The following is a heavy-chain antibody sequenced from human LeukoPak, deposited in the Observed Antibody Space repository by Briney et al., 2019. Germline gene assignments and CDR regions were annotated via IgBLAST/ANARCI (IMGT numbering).Heavy chain of an antibody. Sequence: TSQTLSLTCTVSGGSISSGGYYWSWIRQHPGKGLEWIGYIYYSGSTYYNPSLKSRVTISVDTSKNQFSLKLSSVTAAYTAVYYCARSSSTSFNWFDPWGQGTLVTVSS. CDR3: ARSSSTSFNWFDP. V-gene: IGHV4-31*03. D-gene: IGHD2-2*01. CDR2: IYYSGST. CDR1: GGSISSGGYY. J-gene: IGHJ5*02.